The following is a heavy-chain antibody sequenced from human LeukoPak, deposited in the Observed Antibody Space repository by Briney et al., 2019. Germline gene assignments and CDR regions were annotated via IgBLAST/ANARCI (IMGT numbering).Heavy chain of an antibody. Sequence: GGSLRLSCAASGFTVSSNYMSWVRQAPGKGLEWVSVIYSGGSTDYADSVKGRFTISRDNSKNTLYLRMNSLRAEDTAVYYCALQNDSSPFDYWGQGTLVTVSS. CDR1: GFTVSSNY. V-gene: IGHV3-53*01. J-gene: IGHJ4*02. D-gene: IGHD3-22*01. CDR3: ALQNDSSPFDY. CDR2: IYSGGST.